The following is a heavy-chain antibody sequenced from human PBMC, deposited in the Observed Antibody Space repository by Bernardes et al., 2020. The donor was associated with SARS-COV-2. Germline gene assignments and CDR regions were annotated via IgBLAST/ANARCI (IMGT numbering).Heavy chain of an antibody. CDR3: ASARRETMIVVPTYYFDY. J-gene: IGHJ4*02. CDR2: LYSGGST. V-gene: IGHV3-66*02. D-gene: IGHD3-22*01. Sequence: GGSLRLSCTASSFTVSSNYMSWVRQTPGKGLDWVSVLYSGGSTYYADSVKGRFTISRDNSKNTLYLQMNSLRAEDTAVYYCASARRETMIVVPTYYFDYWGQGTLVTVFS. CDR1: SFTVSSNY.